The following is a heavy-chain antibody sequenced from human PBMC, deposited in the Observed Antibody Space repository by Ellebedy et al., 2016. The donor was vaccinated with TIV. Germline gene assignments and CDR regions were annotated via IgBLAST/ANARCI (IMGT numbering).Heavy chain of an antibody. D-gene: IGHD3-10*01. CDR2: IAVYNGHT. J-gene: IGHJ2*01. CDR1: GYTFTRYG. CDR3: ARSRLGGGHWYFDF. Sequence: ASVKVSXXVSGYTFTRYGMSWVRQAPGQGLEWMGWIAVYNGHTKYAQKFQDRVVMTTETATSTVYMELRSLRSDDTAVYYCARSRLGGGHWYFDFWGRGTQVTVSS. V-gene: IGHV1-18*01.